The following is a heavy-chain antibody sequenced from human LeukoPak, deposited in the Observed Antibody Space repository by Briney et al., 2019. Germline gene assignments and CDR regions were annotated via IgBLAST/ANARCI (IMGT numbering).Heavy chain of an antibody. CDR3: ARIMGDSSGYYYYDY. D-gene: IGHD3-22*01. CDR2: IYYSGST. CDR1: GGSISSYY. J-gene: IGHJ4*02. Sequence: SETLSLTCTVSGGSISSYYWSWIRQPPGKGLEGIGYIYYSGSTNYNPSLKSRVTISVDTSKNQFSLKLSSVTAADTAVYYCARIMGDSSGYYYYDYWGQGTLVTVSS. V-gene: IGHV4-59*01.